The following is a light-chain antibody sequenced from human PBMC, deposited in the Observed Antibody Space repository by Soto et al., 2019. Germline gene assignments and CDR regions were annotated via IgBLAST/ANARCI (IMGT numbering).Light chain of an antibody. Sequence: EIVFTQSPATLSLSPGERATLSCRASQSVGNNLAWYQQKPGQAPGLLIYEASTRATGIPARFSGSGSGTDFTLTISSXEPEDFAVYYCQQHANWPLTFGGGTKVDTK. CDR3: QQHANWPLT. CDR2: EAS. CDR1: QSVGNN. V-gene: IGKV3-11*01. J-gene: IGKJ4*01.